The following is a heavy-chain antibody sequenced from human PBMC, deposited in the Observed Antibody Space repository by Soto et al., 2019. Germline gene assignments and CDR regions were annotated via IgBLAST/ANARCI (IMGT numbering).Heavy chain of an antibody. D-gene: IGHD3-22*01. CDR2: ISSSSSYI. Sequence: EVQLVESGGGLVKPGGSLRLSCAASGFTFSSYSMNWVRQAPGKGLEWVSSISSSSSYIYYADSVKGRFTISRDNAKNSLYLQMNSLRDEDTAVYYCARDRGHYYDSSGYRYYYYYGMDVWGQGTTVTVSS. V-gene: IGHV3-21*01. CDR3: ARDRGHYYDSSGYRYYYYYGMDV. J-gene: IGHJ6*02. CDR1: GFTFSSYS.